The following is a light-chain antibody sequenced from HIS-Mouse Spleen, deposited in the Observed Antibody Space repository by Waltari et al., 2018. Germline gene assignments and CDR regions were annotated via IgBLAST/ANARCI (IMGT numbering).Light chain of an antibody. V-gene: IGLV2-14*01. CDR2: EVS. J-gene: IGLJ3*02. Sequence: QSALTQPASVSGSPGQSITISCTGTSRDLGGYNYVPWYQQHPGKAPKLMIYEVSNRPSGVSNRFSGSKSGNTASLTISGLQAEDEADYYCSSYTSSSTLVFGGGTKLTVL. CDR3: SSYTSSSTLV. CDR1: SRDLGGYNY.